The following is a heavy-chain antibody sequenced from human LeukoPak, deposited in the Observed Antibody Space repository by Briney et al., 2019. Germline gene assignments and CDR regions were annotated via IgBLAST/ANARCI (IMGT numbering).Heavy chain of an antibody. Sequence: SVNVSCKASVGTFNSHAVSWVRQAPGQGLEWMGAIIPILRSANYAQKFQGRGTITTDESTRTVYMELSSLRSEDTAVYFCARDRANIGTPLKAFDIWGQGTMVTVSA. J-gene: IGHJ3*02. CDR2: IIPILRSA. D-gene: IGHD1-7*01. CDR3: ARDRANIGTPLKAFDI. V-gene: IGHV1-69*05. CDR1: VGTFNSHA.